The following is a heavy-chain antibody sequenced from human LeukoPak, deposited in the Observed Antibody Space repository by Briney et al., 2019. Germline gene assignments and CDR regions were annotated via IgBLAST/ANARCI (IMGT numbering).Heavy chain of an antibody. J-gene: IGHJ4*02. V-gene: IGHV4-59*08. CDR2: IYYSGTT. D-gene: IGHD3-3*01. CDR3: ARVTLYFDFSTGNHYYFDS. CDR1: GGPITNNY. Sequence: PSETLSLTCTVSGGPITNNYWSWIRQTPGKGLEWIGYIYYSGTTTYNPSLKSRVTISIDTSTNQFSLQLTSVTAADTAVYYCARVTLYFDFSTGNHYYFDSWGQGTLVIVSS.